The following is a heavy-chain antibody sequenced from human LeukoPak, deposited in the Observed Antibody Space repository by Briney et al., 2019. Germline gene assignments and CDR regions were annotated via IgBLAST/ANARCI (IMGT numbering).Heavy chain of an antibody. CDR2: IYYSGST. V-gene: IGHV4-39*01. D-gene: IGHD6-13*01. Sequence: PSETLSLTCTVSGGSISSSSYYWGWLRQPPGKGLEWIGSIYYSGSTYYNPSLKSRVTISVDTSKNQFSLKLSSVTAADTAVYYCARHVIAAAGDAFDYWGQGTLVTVSS. CDR1: GGSISSSSYY. CDR3: ARHVIAAAGDAFDY. J-gene: IGHJ4*02.